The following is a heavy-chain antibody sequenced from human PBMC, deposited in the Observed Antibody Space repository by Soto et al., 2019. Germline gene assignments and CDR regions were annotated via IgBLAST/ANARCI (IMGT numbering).Heavy chain of an antibody. CDR3: ARYPRLDC. Sequence: SETLSLTCAVYGGSFSGYYWSWIRQPPGKGLEWIGEINHTGSTNYNPSLKSRVTISIDTSKNQFSLQLSSVTAADTAVYFCARYPRLDCWGQGTLVTVSS. CDR1: GGSFSGYY. J-gene: IGHJ4*02. CDR2: INHTGST. V-gene: IGHV4-34*01.